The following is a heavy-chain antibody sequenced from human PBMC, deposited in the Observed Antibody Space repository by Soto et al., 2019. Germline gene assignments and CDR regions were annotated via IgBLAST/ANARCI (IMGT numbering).Heavy chain of an antibody. CDR2: IYYSGST. Sequence: SETLSLTCTVSGGSISSSSYYWGWIRQPPGKGLEWIGSIYYSGSTYYNPSLKSRVTISVDTSKNQFSLKLSSVTAADTAVYYCAREHDWSQNYYYYYGMDVWGQGTTVTVSS. CDR1: GGSISSSSYY. J-gene: IGHJ6*02. D-gene: IGHD3-9*01. V-gene: IGHV4-39*02. CDR3: AREHDWSQNYYYYYGMDV.